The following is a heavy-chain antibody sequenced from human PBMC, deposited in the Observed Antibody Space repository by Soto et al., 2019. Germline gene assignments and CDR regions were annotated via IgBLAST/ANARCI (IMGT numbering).Heavy chain of an antibody. V-gene: IGHV3-64D*08. J-gene: IGHJ5*02. CDR3: VKDPSSSSPWFDP. CDR1: GFTFSSYA. Sequence: GGSLRLSCSASGFTFSSYAMHWVRQAPGKGLEYVSAISSNGGSTYYADSVKGRFTISRDNSKNTLYLQMSSLRAEDTAVYYCVKDPSSSSPWFDPWGQGTLVTVSS. D-gene: IGHD6-13*01. CDR2: ISSNGGST.